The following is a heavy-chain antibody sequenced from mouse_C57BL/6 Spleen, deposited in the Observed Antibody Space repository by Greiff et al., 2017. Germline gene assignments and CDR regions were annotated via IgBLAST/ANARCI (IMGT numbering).Heavy chain of an antibody. CDR3: ASPYYSNYVWTYFDV. Sequence: QVQLQQSGPGLVQPSQSLSITCTVSGFSLTSYGVHWVRQSPGKGLEWLGVIWSGGRTDYNAAFISRLSIRKDNSKSQVVFKMNSLQADDTAIYYCASPYYSNYVWTYFDVWGTGTTVTVSS. CDR1: GFSLTSYG. V-gene: IGHV2-2*01. D-gene: IGHD2-5*01. J-gene: IGHJ1*03. CDR2: IWSGGRT.